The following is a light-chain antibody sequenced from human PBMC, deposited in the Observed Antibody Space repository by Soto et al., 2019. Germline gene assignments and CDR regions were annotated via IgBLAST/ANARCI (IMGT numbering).Light chain of an antibody. J-gene: IGLJ1*01. CDR1: SSNIGAAYD. CDR3: KSYDGSLSGYV. Sequence: QSVLTQPPSVSGAPGQRVTISCTGSSSNIGAAYDVHWYQHLPGTAPKLLIYGNTNRPSGVPDRFSGSKSGTSASLDITGIQTEDEADYYCKSYDGSLSGYVFGTGTKVTV. V-gene: IGLV1-40*01. CDR2: GNT.